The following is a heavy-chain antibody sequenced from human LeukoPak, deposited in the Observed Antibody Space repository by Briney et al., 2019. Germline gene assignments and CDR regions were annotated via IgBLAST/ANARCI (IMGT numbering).Heavy chain of an antibody. J-gene: IGHJ5*02. CDR2: INHSGST. V-gene: IGHV4-34*01. Sequence: SETLSLTCTVSGGSISSYYWSWIRQPPGKGLEWIGEINHSGSTNYNPSLKSRVTISVDTSKNQFSLKLSSVTAADTAVYYCARVLCDYVWGSYRYTRNWFDPWGQGTLVTVSS. CDR3: ARVLCDYVWGSYRYTRNWFDP. D-gene: IGHD3-16*02. CDR1: GGSISSYY.